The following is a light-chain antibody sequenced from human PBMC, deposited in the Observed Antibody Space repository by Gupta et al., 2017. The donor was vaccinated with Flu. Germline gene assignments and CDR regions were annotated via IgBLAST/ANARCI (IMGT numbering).Light chain of an antibody. J-gene: IGKJ1*01. CDR3: MRALQNPPWT. V-gene: IGKV2-28*01. Sequence: DIVMTQSPLSLPVTPGEPAAISCRSSQSLLHSNGYNYLDWYLQKPGHSPQLLIYLGSNRASGVPDRFSGSGSRPDFTLKISRVEAEAVGVYYCMRALQNPPWTFSQGTKVELK. CDR1: QSLLHSNGYNY. CDR2: LGS.